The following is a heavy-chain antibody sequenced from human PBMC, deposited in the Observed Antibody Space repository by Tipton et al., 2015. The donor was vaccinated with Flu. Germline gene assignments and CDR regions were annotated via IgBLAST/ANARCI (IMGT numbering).Heavy chain of an antibody. Sequence: TLSLICSVSGGSISSGDYFWSWIRQHPGKGLEWIGYIYHSGSTHYNPSLKSRLNISIDTSKNQFSLKLSSVTAADTAVYFCARGDPGVDMTTITGKFDYWGQGTLVPVSS. V-gene: IGHV4-31*03. J-gene: IGHJ4*02. CDR3: ARGDPGVDMTTITGKFDY. CDR2: IYHSGST. CDR1: GGSISSGDYF. D-gene: IGHD4-17*01.